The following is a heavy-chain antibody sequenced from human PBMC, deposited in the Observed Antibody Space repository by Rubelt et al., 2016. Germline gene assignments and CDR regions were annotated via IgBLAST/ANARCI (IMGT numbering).Heavy chain of an antibody. V-gene: IGHV3-23*01. CDR3: AKGRGILSPDY. CDR2: VSADGGGT. CDR1: GFSFGSYA. Sequence: EVQLLEFGGGLVQPGGSLRLSCATSGFSFGSYAMTWVRQAPGKGLEWVSAVSADGGGTYYADSVKGRFTISRDNSKNTLSLQMNSLRAEDTAGYYCAKGRGILSPDYWGQGTLVTVSS. D-gene: IGHD3-10*01. J-gene: IGHJ4*02.